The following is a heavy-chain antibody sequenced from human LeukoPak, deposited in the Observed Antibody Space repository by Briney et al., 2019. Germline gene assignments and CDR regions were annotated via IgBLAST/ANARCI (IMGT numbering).Heavy chain of an antibody. V-gene: IGHV1-69*05. D-gene: IGHD3-3*01. Sequence: GASVKASCKASGGTFSSYAISWVRQAPGQGLEWMGGIIPIFGTANYAQKFQGRVTITTDESTSTAYMELSSLRSEDTAVYYCAMNDFWSGYYTPPGYWGQGTLVTVSS. CDR2: IIPIFGTA. J-gene: IGHJ4*02. CDR3: AMNDFWSGYYTPPGY. CDR1: GGTFSSYA.